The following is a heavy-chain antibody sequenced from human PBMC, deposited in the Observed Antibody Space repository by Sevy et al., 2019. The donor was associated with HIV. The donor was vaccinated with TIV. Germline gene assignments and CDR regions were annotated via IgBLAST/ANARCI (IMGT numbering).Heavy chain of an antibody. D-gene: IGHD2-21*02. V-gene: IGHV3-11*01. Sequence: GGSLRLSCAASGFTLSDYYMSWIRQAPGKGLQWISYISSNSDTIYYADSVKGRFTISRDNAKNSLYLQMSSLRAEDTAVYYCTRDHVKEGDLGDYYYYAMDVWGQGTTVTVSS. CDR2: ISSNSDTI. J-gene: IGHJ6*02. CDR3: TRDHVKEGDLGDYYYYAMDV. CDR1: GFTLSDYY.